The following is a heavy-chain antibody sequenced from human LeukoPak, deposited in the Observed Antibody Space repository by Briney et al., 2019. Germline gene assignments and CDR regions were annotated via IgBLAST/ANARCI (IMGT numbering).Heavy chain of an antibody. CDR1: GYTFTGHF. V-gene: IGHV1-18*04. CDR3: ASSGSGIVQIDY. D-gene: IGHD3-10*01. Sequence: ASVKVSCKASGYTFTGHFMHWVRQAPGQGLEWMGWISAYNGNTNYAQKLQGRVTMTTDTSTSTAYMELRSLRSDDTAVYYCASSGSGIVQIDYWGQGTLVTVSS. CDR2: ISAYNGNT. J-gene: IGHJ4*02.